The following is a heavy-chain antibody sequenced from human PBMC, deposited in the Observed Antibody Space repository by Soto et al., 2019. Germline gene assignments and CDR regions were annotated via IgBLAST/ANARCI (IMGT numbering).Heavy chain of an antibody. CDR1: GYAFTTYG. Sequence: QVHLVQSGAAVKKTGASVKVSCTGSGYAFTTYGITWVRQAPGQGLEWMGWISAHNGNTNYAQKLQGRVTVTRDTSTSTAYMELRSLRSDDTAVYYCARGRYGDYWGQGALVTVSS. CDR3: ARGRYGDY. D-gene: IGHD1-1*01. V-gene: IGHV1-18*01. J-gene: IGHJ4*02. CDR2: ISAHNGNT.